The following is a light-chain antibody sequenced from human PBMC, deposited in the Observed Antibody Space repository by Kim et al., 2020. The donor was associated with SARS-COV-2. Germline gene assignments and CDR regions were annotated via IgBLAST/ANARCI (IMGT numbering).Light chain of an antibody. CDR2: DNN. CDR3: GTWDSSLSAVV. V-gene: IGLV1-51*01. CDR1: SPNIGKNY. J-gene: IGLJ2*01. Sequence: GQKVTISCSGSSPNIGKNYVSWYQQLPKPAPQRRIYDNNERPSGIPDRFSGSKSGTSATLGITGLQTGDEADYYCGTWDSSLSAVVFGGGTQLTVL.